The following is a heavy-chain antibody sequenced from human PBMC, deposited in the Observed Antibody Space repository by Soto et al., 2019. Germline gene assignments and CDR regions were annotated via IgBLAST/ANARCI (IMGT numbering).Heavy chain of an antibody. V-gene: IGHV3-33*05. D-gene: IGHD3-16*01. CDR1: GFTFRSYV. Sequence: QVQLVESGGGVVQPGTSLRLSCVGSGFTFRSYVIHWVRQATGKGLEWVALTSYDGSNNFYGDSVKGRFTISRDNSRNTVELQMYSLILEETALYFCARGGPTGGLDVWGQGTLVSVSS. CDR3: ARGGPTGGLDV. J-gene: IGHJ4*02. CDR2: TSYDGSNN.